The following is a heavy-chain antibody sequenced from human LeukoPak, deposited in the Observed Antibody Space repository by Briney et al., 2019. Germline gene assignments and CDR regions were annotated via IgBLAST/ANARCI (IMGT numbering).Heavy chain of an antibody. CDR1: GFTFSTHW. CDR2: ISGDGGST. Sequence: GGSLRLSCAASGFTFSTHWMHWVRQVPGKGLVWVSRISGDGGSTSYADSVKGRFTISRDNAKNTLSLQMNSLRVDDTAVYYCARGRIWGQGTLVTVSS. CDR3: ARGRI. J-gene: IGHJ4*02. V-gene: IGHV3-74*01.